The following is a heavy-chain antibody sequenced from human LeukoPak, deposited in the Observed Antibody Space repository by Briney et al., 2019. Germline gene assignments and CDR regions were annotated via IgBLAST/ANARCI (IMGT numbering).Heavy chain of an antibody. CDR3: ARDYYYDSSGYYYYYYYMDV. CDR2: IYTSGST. V-gene: IGHV4-4*07. CDR1: GVSISSYY. Sequence: ASETLSLTCTVSGVSISSYYWSWIRQPAGKGLEWIGRIYTSGSTNYNPSLKSRVTMSVDTSKNQFSLKLSSVTAADTAVYYCARDYYYDSSGYYYYYYYMDVWGKGTTVTVSS. D-gene: IGHD3-22*01. J-gene: IGHJ6*03.